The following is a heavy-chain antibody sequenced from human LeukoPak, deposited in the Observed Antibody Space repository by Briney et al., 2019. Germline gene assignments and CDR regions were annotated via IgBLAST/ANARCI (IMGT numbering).Heavy chain of an antibody. CDR2: INPTGGST. V-gene: IGHV1-46*01. CDR1: GYTFTNYY. J-gene: IGHJ4*02. CDR3: ARGSCIGGSCYNLDY. Sequence: ASVKVSCKASGYTFTNYYMNWVRQAPGQGLEWMGIINPTGGSTNYAQKFQGRVTMTRDMSTSTVYMELSSLTSEDTAFYYRARGSCIGGSCYNLDYWGQGTLVTVSS. D-gene: IGHD2-15*01.